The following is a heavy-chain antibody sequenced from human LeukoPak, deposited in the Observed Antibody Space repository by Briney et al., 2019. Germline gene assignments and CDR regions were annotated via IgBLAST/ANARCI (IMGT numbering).Heavy chain of an antibody. CDR3: ASFGAATLFDY. D-gene: IGHD2-15*01. V-gene: IGHV4-30-2*01. CDR1: GGSISSGGYS. J-gene: IGHJ4*02. Sequence: SETLSLTCAVSGGSISSGGYSWSWIRQPPGKGLEWIGYIYHSGSTYYNPSLKSRVTISVDTSKNQFSLKLSSVTAADTAVYYCASFGAATLFDYWGQGTLVTVSS. CDR2: IYHSGST.